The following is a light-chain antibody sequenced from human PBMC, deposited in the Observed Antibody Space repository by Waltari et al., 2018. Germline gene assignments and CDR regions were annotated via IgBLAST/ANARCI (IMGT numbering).Light chain of an antibody. CDR3: QQYNSYSYT. J-gene: IGKJ2*01. CDR2: KAS. CDR1: QSISSW. V-gene: IGKV1-5*03. Sequence: DIRMTQSPSTLSASVGDRVTITCRASQSISSWLAWYQQKPGKAPKLLIYKASSLESGVPSRFSGSGSGTEFTLTISSLQPDDFATYYCQQYNSYSYTFGQGTKLEIK.